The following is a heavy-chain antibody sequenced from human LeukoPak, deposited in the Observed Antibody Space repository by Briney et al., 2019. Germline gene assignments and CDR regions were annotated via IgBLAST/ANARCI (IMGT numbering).Heavy chain of an antibody. CDR2: IFITGST. CDR1: GGSICSGSYY. D-gene: IGHD6-25*01. CDR3: ARESAAWFDP. V-gene: IGHV4-61*02. Sequence: SETLSLTCSVSGGSICSGSYYWSWIRQPAGKGLEWIGRIFITGSTNYNPSLKSRVTISVDTSKNQISLKLSSVTAADTAVYYCARESAAWFDPWGQGTLVTVSS. J-gene: IGHJ5*02.